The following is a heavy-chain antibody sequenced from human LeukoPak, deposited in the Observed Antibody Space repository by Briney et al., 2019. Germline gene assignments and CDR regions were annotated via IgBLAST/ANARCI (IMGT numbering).Heavy chain of an antibody. D-gene: IGHD3-22*01. CDR1: GGSISSYY. Sequence: SETLSLTCTVSGGSISSYYWSWIRQPPGKGLEWIGYIYYSGSTNYNPSLKSRVTISVDTSKIQFSLKLSSVTAADTAVYYCARAFLKGYYYDLWGQGTLVTVSS. J-gene: IGHJ4*02. CDR2: IYYSGST. CDR3: ARAFLKGYYYDL. V-gene: IGHV4-59*01.